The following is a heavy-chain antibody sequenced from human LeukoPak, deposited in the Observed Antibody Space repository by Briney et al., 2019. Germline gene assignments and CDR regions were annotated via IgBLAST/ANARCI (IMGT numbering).Heavy chain of an antibody. Sequence: GGSLRLSCAASGFTFSSYSMNWVRQAPGKGLEWVSSISSSSSYIYYADSVKGRFTISRDNAQNSLFVQMNSLRVDDTAVYYCVRGTNRLVGGPPTGYWGQGTLVTVSS. J-gene: IGHJ4*02. V-gene: IGHV3-21*01. CDR3: VRGTNRLVGGPPTGY. CDR2: ISSSSSYI. D-gene: IGHD1-26*01. CDR1: GFTFSSYS.